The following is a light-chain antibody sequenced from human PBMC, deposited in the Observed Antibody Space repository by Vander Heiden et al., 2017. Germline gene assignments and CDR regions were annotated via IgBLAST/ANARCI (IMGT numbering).Light chain of an antibody. V-gene: IGLV3-1*01. Sequence: SYDLTQPPSVSVSPGQTASITCSGDKLGDKYACWYQQKPGQSPVLVIYQDSKRPSGIPERFSGSNSGNTATLTISGTQARDEADYYCQAWDSSTYVFGTGTKVTVL. J-gene: IGLJ1*01. CDR3: QAWDSSTYV. CDR1: KLGDKY. CDR2: QDS.